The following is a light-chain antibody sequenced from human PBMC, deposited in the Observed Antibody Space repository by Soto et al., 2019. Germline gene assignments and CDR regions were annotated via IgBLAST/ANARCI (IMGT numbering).Light chain of an antibody. CDR2: EVT. V-gene: IGLV2-14*01. Sequence: QSALTQPASVSGSLGQSITIYCTGTSSDVGAYNYVSWYQQHPDKAPKLLIFEVTNRPSGVSGRVSGSKSGITASLSISGLQPEDEADYYCTSYSSSSPVLFGGGTKLTVL. CDR3: TSYSSSSPVL. CDR1: SSDVGAYNY. J-gene: IGLJ2*01.